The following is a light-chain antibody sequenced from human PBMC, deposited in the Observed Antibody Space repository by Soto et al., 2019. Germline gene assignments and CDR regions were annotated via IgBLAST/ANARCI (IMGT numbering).Light chain of an antibody. J-gene: IGLJ2*01. CDR2: DVR. V-gene: IGLV2-14*03. CDR3: SSYTSSSPVI. CDR1: SSDVGGYNF. Sequence: QSALTQPASVSVSPGQSITISCTGTSSDVGGYNFVSGYQQHPSKAPKFMIYDVRNRPSGVSNRLSGSRSGNTASLTISGIQAEDDADYYCSSYTSSSPVIFGGGTKVTVL.